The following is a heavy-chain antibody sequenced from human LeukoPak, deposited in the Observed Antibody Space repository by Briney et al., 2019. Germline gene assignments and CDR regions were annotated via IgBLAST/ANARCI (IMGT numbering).Heavy chain of an antibody. D-gene: IGHD6-19*01. Sequence: PGGSLRLSCAASGFTFSSYAMSWVRQAPGKGLGWVSAISGSGGSTYYADSVKGRFTISRDNSKNTLYLQVNGLRADDTAIYYCAKNSGRSGWYVNYWGQGTLVTVSS. V-gene: IGHV3-23*01. CDR3: AKNSGRSGWYVNY. CDR1: GFTFSSYA. CDR2: ISGSGGST. J-gene: IGHJ4*02.